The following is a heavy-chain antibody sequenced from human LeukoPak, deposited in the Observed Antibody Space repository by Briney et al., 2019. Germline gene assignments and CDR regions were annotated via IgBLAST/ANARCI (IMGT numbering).Heavy chain of an antibody. Sequence: RASVKVSCKASGFTFTSSAMQWVRQARGQRLEWIGWIVVGSGNTNYAQKFQERVTITRDMSTSTAYMELSSLRSEDTAVYYCAAGTPNIVAHDAFDIWGQGTTVTVSS. J-gene: IGHJ3*02. CDR1: GFTFTSSA. CDR3: AAGTPNIVAHDAFDI. CDR2: IVVGSGNT. V-gene: IGHV1-58*02. D-gene: IGHD5-12*01.